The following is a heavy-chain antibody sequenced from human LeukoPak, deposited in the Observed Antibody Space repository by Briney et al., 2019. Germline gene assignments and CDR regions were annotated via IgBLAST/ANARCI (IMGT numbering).Heavy chain of an antibody. CDR2: ISSSSSYI. Sequence: PGGSLRLSCAASGFTFSSYSMNWVRQAPGKGLEWVSSISSSSSYIYYADSVKGRFTISRDNAKNSLYLQMNSLRAEDTAVYYCARREYCSSTSCHQLYYFDYWGQGTLVTVS. CDR1: GFTFSSYS. D-gene: IGHD2-2*01. CDR3: ARREYCSSTSCHQLYYFDY. V-gene: IGHV3-21*01. J-gene: IGHJ4*02.